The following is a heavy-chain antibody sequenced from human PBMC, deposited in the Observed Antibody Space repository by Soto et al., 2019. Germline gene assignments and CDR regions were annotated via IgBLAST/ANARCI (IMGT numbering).Heavy chain of an antibody. Sequence: ASVKVSCKASGFTFSTYYMHWVRQAPGQGLEWMGIINPSGATTTNAQKFQGRVTMTRDTSTSTVYMELSSLRSGDTAVYYCTIIGYSSAWYLDSFFAYWGQGIPVTV. D-gene: IGHD6-13*01. V-gene: IGHV1-46*03. CDR2: INPSGATT. J-gene: IGHJ4*02. CDR3: TIIGYSSAWYLDSFFAY. CDR1: GFTFSTYY.